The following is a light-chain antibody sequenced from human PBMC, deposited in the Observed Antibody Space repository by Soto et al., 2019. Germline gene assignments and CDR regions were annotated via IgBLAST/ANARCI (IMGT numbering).Light chain of an antibody. V-gene: IGLV2-14*01. J-gene: IGLJ3*02. CDR2: EVT. CDR1: SSDVGGYNY. CDR3: SSYTSSSTPV. Sequence: QSALTQPASVSGSPGQSITISCTGNSSDVGGYNYVSWYQQHPGKAPKLMIYEVTNRPSGVSNRFSGSKSGNTASLTIFGLQAEDEADYYCSSYTSSSTPVFGGGTKLTVL.